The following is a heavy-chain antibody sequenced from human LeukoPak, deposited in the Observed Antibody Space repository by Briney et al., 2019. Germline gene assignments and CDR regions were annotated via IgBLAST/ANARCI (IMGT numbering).Heavy chain of an antibody. V-gene: IGHV3-48*02. J-gene: IGHJ4*02. CDR3: ARDASGWGFTDY. Sequence: GGSLRLSCAASGFTFSSYSMNWVRQAPGKGLEWVSYISSSCSTMYYADSVRGRFTISRDNAKNSLYLQMNSLRDEDTAVYYCARDASGWGFTDYWGQGTLVTVSS. CDR1: GFTFSSYS. CDR2: ISSSCSTM. D-gene: IGHD6-19*01.